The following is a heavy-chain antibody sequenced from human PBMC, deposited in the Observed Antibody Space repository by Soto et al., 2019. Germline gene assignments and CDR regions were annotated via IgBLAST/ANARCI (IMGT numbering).Heavy chain of an antibody. V-gene: IGHV4-59*01. D-gene: IGHD1-26*01. CDR2: IYYSGST. CDR1: GGSISSYY. J-gene: IGHJ1*01. CDR3: AGSGSHYGRYFQH. Sequence: SETLSLTCTVSGGSISSYYWSWIRQPPGKGLEWIGYIYYSGSTNYNPSLKSRVTISVDTSKNQFSLKLSSVTAADTAVYYCAGSGSHYGRYFQHWGQGTLVTVS.